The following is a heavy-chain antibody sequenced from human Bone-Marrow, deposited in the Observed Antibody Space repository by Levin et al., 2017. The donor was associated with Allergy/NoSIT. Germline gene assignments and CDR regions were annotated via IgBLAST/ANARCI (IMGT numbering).Heavy chain of an antibody. J-gene: IGHJ6*02. V-gene: IGHV3-11*05. Sequence: GESLKVSCAASGFTISDYYMRWIRQAPGKGLEWVSYIRSSSSYTNHADFVEGRFTISRDNAKNSLFLQMNSLRAEDTAVYYCARESGQLGYYNYYGMDVWGQGTTVTVSS. D-gene: IGHD6-13*01. CDR2: IRSSSSYT. CDR3: ARESGQLGYYNYYGMDV. CDR1: GFTISDYY.